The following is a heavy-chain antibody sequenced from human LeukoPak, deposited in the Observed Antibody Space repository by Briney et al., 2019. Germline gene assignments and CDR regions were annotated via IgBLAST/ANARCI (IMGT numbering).Heavy chain of an antibody. Sequence: ASVKLSCKAFGYTFTGYWMHWVRQAPGQGPEWMGVISPSGGSTIYAQKFKGRVTLTRDMSTSTDYLELSSLRSEDTAVYYCARDPGLYSSGWYYFDYWGQGTLVTVSS. J-gene: IGHJ4*02. V-gene: IGHV1-46*01. CDR2: ISPSGGST. CDR1: GYTFTGYW. CDR3: ARDPGLYSSGWYYFDY. D-gene: IGHD6-19*01.